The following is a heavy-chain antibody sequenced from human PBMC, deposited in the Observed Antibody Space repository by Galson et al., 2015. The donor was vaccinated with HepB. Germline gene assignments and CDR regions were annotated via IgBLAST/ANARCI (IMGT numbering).Heavy chain of an antibody. Sequence: SLRLSCAASGFTFSSYSMNWVRQAPGKGLEWVSSISSSSSYTYYADSVKGRFTISRDNAKNTLYLQMNSLRAEDTAVYYCARDRAVDTAMVSYGMDVWGQGTTVTVSS. CDR2: ISSSSSYT. V-gene: IGHV3-21*01. J-gene: IGHJ6*02. CDR1: GFTFSSYS. D-gene: IGHD5-18*01. CDR3: ARDRAVDTAMVSYGMDV.